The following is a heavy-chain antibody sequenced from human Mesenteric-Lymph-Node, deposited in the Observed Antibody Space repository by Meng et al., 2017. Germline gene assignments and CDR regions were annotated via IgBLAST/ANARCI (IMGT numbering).Heavy chain of an antibody. CDR2: IYYSGST. V-gene: IGHV4-30-4*02. D-gene: IGHD5-18*01. CDR3: ARVGWRQWSFDL. CDR1: GGSISSGDYY. Sequence: QVQLPGSRPGLAKPSATLALTCAVSGGSISSGDYYWSWIRQPPGKGLELIGHIYYSGSTSYNPSLKSRVTISVDTSNNQFSLKLSSVTAADTAVYYCARVGWRQWSFDLWGRGTLVTVSS. J-gene: IGHJ2*01.